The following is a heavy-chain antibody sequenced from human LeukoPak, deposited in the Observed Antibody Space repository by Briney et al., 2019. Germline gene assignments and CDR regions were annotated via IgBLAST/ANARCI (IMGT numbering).Heavy chain of an antibody. D-gene: IGHD2-2*01. CDR2: INHSGST. Sequence: PSETLSLTCAVYGGSFSGYYWSWIRQPPGKGLEWIGEINHSGSTNYNPSLKSRVTISVDTSKNRFSLKLSSVTAADTAVYYCARGRRYCSSTSCPRFSGYYYYMDVWGKGTTVTVSS. J-gene: IGHJ6*03. CDR1: GGSFSGYY. V-gene: IGHV4-34*01. CDR3: ARGRRYCSSTSCPRFSGYYYYMDV.